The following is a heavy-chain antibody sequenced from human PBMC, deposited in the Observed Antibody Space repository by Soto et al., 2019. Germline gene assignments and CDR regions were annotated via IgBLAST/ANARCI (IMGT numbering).Heavy chain of an antibody. CDR3: AKAHRFAGEMATIGY. D-gene: IGHD3-10*01. V-gene: IGHV3-23*01. J-gene: IGHJ4*02. CDR1: GFTFSSYA. CDR2: ISGSGGST. Sequence: GGSLRLSCAASGFTFSSYAMSWVRQAPGKGLEWVSAISGSGGSTYYADSVKGRFTISRDNSKNTLYLQMNSLRAEDTAVYYCAKAHRFAGEMATIGYWGQGTLVTSPQ.